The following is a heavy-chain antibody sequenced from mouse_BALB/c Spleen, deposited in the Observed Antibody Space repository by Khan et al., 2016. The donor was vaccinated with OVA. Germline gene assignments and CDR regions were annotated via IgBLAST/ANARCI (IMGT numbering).Heavy chain of an antibody. J-gene: IGHJ4*01. CDR1: GFSLSTSGMG. V-gene: IGHV8-12*01. D-gene: IGHD1-1*01. CDR3: SRITTVVPYYYAMDY. CDR2: IYWDDDK. Sequence: QVTLKESGPGILQPSQTLSLTCSFSGFSLSTSGMGVSWIRQPSGKGLEWLAHIYWDDDKRYTPSLKSRLTISKDTSRNQVFLKITSVDTADTATDYCSRITTVVPYYYAMDYWGQGTSVTVSS.